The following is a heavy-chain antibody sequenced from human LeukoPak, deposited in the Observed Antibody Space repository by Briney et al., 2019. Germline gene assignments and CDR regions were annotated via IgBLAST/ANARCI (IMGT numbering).Heavy chain of an antibody. V-gene: IGHV3-74*01. D-gene: IGHD2-15*01. CDR3: ARDVTATPVY. CDR1: GFTFSNYW. Sequence: GGSLRLSCAASGFTFSNYWMHWVRQGPGKGLEWVSRITNDGSGTTYADSVKGRFIISGDNAKNTVYLQMNSLRAEDTALYYCARDVTATPVYWGQGTLVTVSS. J-gene: IGHJ4*02. CDR2: ITNDGSGT.